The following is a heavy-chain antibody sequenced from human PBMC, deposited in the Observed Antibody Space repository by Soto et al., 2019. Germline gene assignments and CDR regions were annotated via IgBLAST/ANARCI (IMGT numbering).Heavy chain of an antibody. D-gene: IGHD6-13*01. J-gene: IGHJ5*02. CDR2: IKQDGSEK. CDR1: GFTFSSYW. Sequence: GESLKISCAASGFTFSSYWMSWVRQAPGKGLEWVANIKQDGSEKYYVDSVKGRFTISRDNAKNSLYLQMKSLRAEDTAVYYCARGVFFWEAAAAGNWFDPWGQGTLVTVSS. CDR3: ARGVFFWEAAAAGNWFDP. V-gene: IGHV3-7*04.